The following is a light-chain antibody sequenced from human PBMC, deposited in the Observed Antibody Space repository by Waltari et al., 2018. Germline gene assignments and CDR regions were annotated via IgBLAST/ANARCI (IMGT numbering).Light chain of an antibody. CDR3: QQRSNWPLT. CDR1: QSVSSY. V-gene: IGKV3-11*01. Sequence: EIVLTQSPDTLSLSPVERATLSCRASQSVSSYLAWYQQKRGQAPRLLIYGASNRATGIPARFSGSGSVTDFTLTISTLEPEDFAVYYCQQRSNWPLTFGGGTKVEIK. J-gene: IGKJ4*01. CDR2: GAS.